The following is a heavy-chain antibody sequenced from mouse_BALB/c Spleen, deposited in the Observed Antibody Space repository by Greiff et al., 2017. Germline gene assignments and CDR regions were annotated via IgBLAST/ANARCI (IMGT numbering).Heavy chain of an antibody. Sequence: QVHVKQSGAELARPGASVKLSCKASGYTFTSYWMQWVKQRPGQGLEWIGAIYPGDGDTRYTQKFKGKATLTADKSSSTAYMQLSSLASEDSAVYYCARRDGYYYAMDYWGQGTSVTVSS. V-gene: IGHV1-87*01. J-gene: IGHJ4*01. CDR2: IYPGDGDT. CDR1: GYTFTSYW. D-gene: IGHD2-3*01. CDR3: ARRDGYYYAMDY.